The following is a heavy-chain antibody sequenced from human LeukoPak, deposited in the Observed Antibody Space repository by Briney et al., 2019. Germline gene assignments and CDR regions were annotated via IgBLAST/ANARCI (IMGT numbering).Heavy chain of an antibody. J-gene: IGHJ4*02. CDR3: AKDASPNPMPLFDY. Sequence: GGSLRLSCTASGFTFSSYWMHWVRQAPGKGLVWVSRINSDGSGTTYADSVKGRFTISRDNAKNTLYLQMNSLRAEDTAVYYCAKDASPNPMPLFDYWGQGTLVTVSS. CDR1: GFTFSSYW. D-gene: IGHD2-2*01. V-gene: IGHV3-74*01. CDR2: INSDGSGT.